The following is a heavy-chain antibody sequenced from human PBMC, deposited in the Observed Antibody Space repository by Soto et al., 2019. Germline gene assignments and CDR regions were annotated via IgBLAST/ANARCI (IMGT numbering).Heavy chain of an antibody. CDR2: INSGASNT. CDR3: ARGPSGWFGYDY. V-gene: IGHV3-74*01. CDR1: GFTFSSYA. Sequence: GGSLRLSCAASGFTFSSYAMSWVRQAPGKGLVWVSRINSGASNTNYADSVKGRFTISRDNAKNTLYLQMDSLTAEDTAVYYCARGPSGWFGYDYWGQGTLVTVSS. D-gene: IGHD6-19*01. J-gene: IGHJ4*02.